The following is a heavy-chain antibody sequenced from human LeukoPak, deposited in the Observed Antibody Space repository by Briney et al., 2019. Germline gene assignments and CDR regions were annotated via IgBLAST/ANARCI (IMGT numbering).Heavy chain of an antibody. V-gene: IGHV1-8*01. CDR3: ARAYSSSWPINYYYYYGMDV. D-gene: IGHD6-13*01. CDR2: MNPNSGNT. CDR1: GYTFTSYD. J-gene: IGHJ6*02. Sequence: ASVKVSCKASGYTFTSYDINWVRQATGQGLEWMGWMNPNSGNTGYAQKFQGSVTMTRNTSISTAYMELSSLRSEDTAVYYCARAYSSSWPINYYYYYGMDVWGQGTTVTVSS.